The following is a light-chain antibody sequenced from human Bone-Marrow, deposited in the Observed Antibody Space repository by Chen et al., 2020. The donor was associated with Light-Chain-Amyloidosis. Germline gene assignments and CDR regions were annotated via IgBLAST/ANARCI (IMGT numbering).Light chain of an antibody. CDR3: QSYDIAKV. CDR1: SGYIASNY. J-gene: IGLJ2*01. V-gene: IGLV6-57*01. Sequence: NFVLIQPHSVSESPGKTVTISCTRSSGYIASNYVHWYQQRRGRSPTIVIYEDNQRPSGVPDRFSGSIDRSSNSASLTISGLKTEDEGDYYCQSYDIAKVFGGGTKVTVL. CDR2: EDN.